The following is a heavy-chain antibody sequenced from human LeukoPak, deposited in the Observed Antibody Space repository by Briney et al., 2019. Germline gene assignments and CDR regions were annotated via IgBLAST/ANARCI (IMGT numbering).Heavy chain of an antibody. D-gene: IGHD5-24*01. Sequence: PSETLSLTCTVSGGSISSYYWSWIRQPPGKGLEWIGYIYYSGSTNYNPSLKSRVTISVDTSKNQFSLKLSSVTAADTAVYYCARNQGGDGYNYRFDYWGQGTLVTVSS. V-gene: IGHV4-59*12. CDR3: ARNQGGDGYNYRFDY. CDR2: IYYSGST. CDR1: GGSISSYY. J-gene: IGHJ4*02.